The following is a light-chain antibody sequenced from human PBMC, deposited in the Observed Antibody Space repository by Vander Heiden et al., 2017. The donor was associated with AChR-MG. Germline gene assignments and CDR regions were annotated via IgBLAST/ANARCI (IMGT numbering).Light chain of an antibody. Sequence: QSALTQPASVSGSPGQSLTISCPGTSSDVGGYKYVSWYQQHPGKAPKLIIYDVTKRPSGVSNRFSGSKSGNTASLTISGLQAEDEADYYCSSYTSTSSLGRFGGGTKLTVL. CDR1: SSDVGGYKY. V-gene: IGLV2-14*01. J-gene: IGLJ2*01. CDR3: SSYTSTSSLGR. CDR2: DVT.